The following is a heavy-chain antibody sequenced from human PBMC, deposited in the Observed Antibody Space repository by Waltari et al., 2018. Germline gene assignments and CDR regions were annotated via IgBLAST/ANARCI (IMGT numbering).Heavy chain of an antibody. CDR2: IYYSGST. CDR3: ARGSSWYSYFDY. J-gene: IGHJ4*02. CDR1: GGSISSSSYY. V-gene: IGHV4-39*07. Sequence: QLQLQESGPGLVKPSETLSLTCTVSGGSISSSSYYWGWIRQPPGKGLEWLGSIYYSGSTYYNPSLKSRVTISVDTSKNQFSLKLSSVTAADTAGYYCARGSSWYSYFDYWGQGTLVTVSS. D-gene: IGHD6-13*01.